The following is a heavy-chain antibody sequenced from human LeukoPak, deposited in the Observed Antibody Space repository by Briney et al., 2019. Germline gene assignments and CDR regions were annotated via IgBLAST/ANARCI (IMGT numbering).Heavy chain of an antibody. J-gene: IGHJ4*02. CDR3: ARHSGYCSGGSCYYYYFDY. CDR1: GGSISSSSYY. D-gene: IGHD2-15*01. Sequence: SETLSLTCTVSGGSISSSSYYWGWIRQPPGKGLEWIGIIYYSVSTYYNPSLKSRVTISVDASKNQFSLKLSSVTAADTAVYYCARHSGYCSGGSCYYYYFDYWGQGTLVTVSS. V-gene: IGHV4-39*01. CDR2: IYYSVST.